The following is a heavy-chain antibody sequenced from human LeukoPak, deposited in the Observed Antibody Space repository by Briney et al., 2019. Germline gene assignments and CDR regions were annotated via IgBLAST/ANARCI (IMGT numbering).Heavy chain of an antibody. CDR2: THYSGTG. D-gene: IGHD3-22*01. CDR3: ARVRFYDTTGYSTSDYLDY. CDR1: GGPIIASY. Sequence: SETLSLTCAVSGGPIIASYWSWIRQPPGKGLEWIGYTHYSGTGNYNPSLKSRVTISIDTSKNRFSLRLTSVTAADTAVYYCARVRFYDTTGYSTSDYLDYWGQGALVTVSS. V-gene: IGHV4-59*01. J-gene: IGHJ4*02.